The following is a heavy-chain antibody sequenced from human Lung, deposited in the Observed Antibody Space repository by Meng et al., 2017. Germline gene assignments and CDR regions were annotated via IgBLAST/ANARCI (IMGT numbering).Heavy chain of an antibody. Sequence: GQLKQVGVGLLKPSETLSLTCFVSGGSFSDYYWSWIRQPPGKGLEWIGEINHSGSTNYNPSLESRATISVDTSQNNLSLKLSSVTAADSAVYYCARGPTTMAHDFDYWGQGTLVTVSS. CDR2: INHSGST. CDR3: ARGPTTMAHDFDY. CDR1: GGSFSDYY. D-gene: IGHD4-11*01. J-gene: IGHJ4*02. V-gene: IGHV4-34*01.